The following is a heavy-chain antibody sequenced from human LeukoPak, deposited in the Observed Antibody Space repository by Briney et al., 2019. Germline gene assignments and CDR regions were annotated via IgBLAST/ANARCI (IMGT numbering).Heavy chain of an antibody. D-gene: IGHD6-19*01. CDR1: GGTFSSYA. CDR3: ARIPVAGTTSPYYYGMDG. J-gene: IGHJ6*02. V-gene: IGHV1-69*04. Sequence: SVKVSCKASGGTFSSYAISWVRQAPGQGLEWMGRIIPILGIANYAQKFQGRVTITADKSTSTAYLRWSSLKASDTAMYYCARIPVAGTTSPYYYGMDGWGQGTTVTVSS. CDR2: IIPILGIA.